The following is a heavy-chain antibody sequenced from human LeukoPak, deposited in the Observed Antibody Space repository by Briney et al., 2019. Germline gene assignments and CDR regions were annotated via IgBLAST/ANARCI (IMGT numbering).Heavy chain of an antibody. CDR1: GGTFSSYA. CDR3: ARERPYYYDSSGYHGNYFDY. Sequence: SVKVSCKASGGTFSSYAISWVRQAPGQGLEWMGGIIPIFGTANYAQKFQGRVTITTDESTSTAYMELSSLRSEDTAVYYCARERPYYYDSSGYHGNYFDYWGQGTLVTVSS. J-gene: IGHJ4*02. D-gene: IGHD3-22*01. V-gene: IGHV1-69*05. CDR2: IIPIFGTA.